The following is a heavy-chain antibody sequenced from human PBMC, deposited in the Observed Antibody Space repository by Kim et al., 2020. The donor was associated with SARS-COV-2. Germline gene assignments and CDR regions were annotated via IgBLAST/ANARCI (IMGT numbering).Heavy chain of an antibody. CDR2: ISYDGSNK. V-gene: IGHV3-30*18. D-gene: IGHD3-9*01. CDR3: AKEIDYDILTGRNWFDP. Sequence: GGSLRLSCAASGFTFSSYGMHWVRQAPGKGLEWVAVISYDGSNKYYADSVKGRFTISRDNSKNTLYLQMNSLRAEDTAVYYCAKEIDYDILTGRNWFDPWGQGTLVTVSS. CDR1: GFTFSSYG. J-gene: IGHJ5*02.